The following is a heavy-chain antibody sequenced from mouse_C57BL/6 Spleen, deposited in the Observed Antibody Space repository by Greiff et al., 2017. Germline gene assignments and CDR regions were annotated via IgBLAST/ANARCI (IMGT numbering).Heavy chain of an antibody. CDR3: ARRDYYGSSLAWFAY. CDR1: GYAFSSYW. Sequence: VQLQQSGAELVKPGASVKISCKASGYAFSSYWMNWVKQRPGKGLEWIGQIYPGDGDTNYNGKFKGKATLTADKSSSTAYMQLSSLTSEDSAVYFCARRDYYGSSLAWFAYWGQETLVTVSA. J-gene: IGHJ3*01. V-gene: IGHV1-80*01. CDR2: IYPGDGDT. D-gene: IGHD1-1*01.